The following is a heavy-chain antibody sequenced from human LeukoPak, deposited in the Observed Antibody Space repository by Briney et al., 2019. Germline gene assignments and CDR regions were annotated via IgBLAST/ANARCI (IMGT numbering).Heavy chain of an antibody. Sequence: GGSLRLSCAASGFTFSSYAMHWVRQAPGKGLEWVSAISGSGGSTYYADSVKGLFTISRDNSKNTLYLQMNSLRAEDTAVYYCAKRSIFGVVIPAYCMDVWGQGTKVTVSS. V-gene: IGHV3-23*01. CDR1: GFTFSSYA. CDR3: AKRSIFGVVIPAYCMDV. J-gene: IGHJ6*02. CDR2: ISGSGGST. D-gene: IGHD3-3*01.